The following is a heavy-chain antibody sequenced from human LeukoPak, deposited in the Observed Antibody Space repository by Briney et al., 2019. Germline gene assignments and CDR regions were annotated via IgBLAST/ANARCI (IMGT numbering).Heavy chain of an antibody. CDR3: AKDRWGVYEHCCEPFDY. Sequence: GGSLRLSCAASGFTFSSYAMAWVRQAPGKGLEWVSAISGSGTSTYYAESVRGRFTVSRDNPKNTLYLHMTSLRAEDTAVYYCAKDRWGVYEHCCEPFDYWGQGTLVTVSS. CDR2: ISGSGTST. V-gene: IGHV3-23*01. J-gene: IGHJ4*02. CDR1: GFTFSSYA. D-gene: IGHD2-21*01.